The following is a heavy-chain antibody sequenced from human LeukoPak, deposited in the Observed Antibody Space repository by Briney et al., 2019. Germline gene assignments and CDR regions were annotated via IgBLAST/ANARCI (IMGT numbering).Heavy chain of an antibody. V-gene: IGHV3-30*01. CDR2: ISYDGSNK. CDR3: ARWTSIARNAFDI. D-gene: IGHD2-21*01. J-gene: IGHJ3*02. CDR1: GFTFSSYA. Sequence: PGGSLRLFCAAPGFTFSSYAMHWVGQAPGKGREWVAVISYDGSNKYYADSVKGRFTISRDNSKNTVYPQMNSLRAEDTAVYYCARWTSIARNAFDIWGQGTMVNVSS.